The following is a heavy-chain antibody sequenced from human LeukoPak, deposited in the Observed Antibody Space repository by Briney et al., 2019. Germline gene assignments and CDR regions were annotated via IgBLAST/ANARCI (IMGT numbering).Heavy chain of an antibody. CDR1: GFTFSSYS. V-gene: IGHV3-48*01. D-gene: IGHD5-12*01. CDR2: ISCSSSTI. Sequence: GGSLRLSCAASGFTFSSYSMNWVRQAPGKGLVWVSYISCSSSTIYYADSVKRRFTLYRDYAKNSLYLQMNSLRAEDTAVYYCARGIGGDMVAIYFDYWGQGTLVTVSS. CDR3: ARGIGGDMVAIYFDY. J-gene: IGHJ4*02.